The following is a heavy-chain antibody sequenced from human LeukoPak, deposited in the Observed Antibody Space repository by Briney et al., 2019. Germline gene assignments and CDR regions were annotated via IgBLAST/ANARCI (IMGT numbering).Heavy chain of an antibody. V-gene: IGHV4-38-2*02. J-gene: IGHJ4*02. D-gene: IGHD3-10*02. CDR1: GYSISSCYY. CDR2: ISHRGNT. CDR3: ARDRERDLCFDY. Sequence: SETLSLTCAVSGYSISSCYYWGWLRPPPGKGLEWIGSISHRGNTYYNPSLKSRVTISLDTSTNQFSLKLSSVTAADTAVYYCARDRERDLCFDYWGQGTLVTVSS.